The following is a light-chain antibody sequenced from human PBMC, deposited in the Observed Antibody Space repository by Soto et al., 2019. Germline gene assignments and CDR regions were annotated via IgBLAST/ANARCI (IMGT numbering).Light chain of an antibody. CDR1: SSNIGSYNL. CDR3: CSFAGTVGQYV. Sequence: QSALTQPASVSGSLGQSITISCIGTSSNIGSYNLVSWYQHQPGKAPKIMILKDSKRPSGVSNRFSGSRSGNAASLTISGLRSEDEADYYCCSFAGTVGQYVFGSGTKVTVL. V-gene: IGLV2-23*01. CDR2: KDS. J-gene: IGLJ1*01.